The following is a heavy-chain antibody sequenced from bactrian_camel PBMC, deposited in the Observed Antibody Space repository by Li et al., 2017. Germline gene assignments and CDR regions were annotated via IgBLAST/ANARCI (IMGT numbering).Heavy chain of an antibody. D-gene: IGHD7*01. Sequence: VQLVESGGGLVQPGESLRLSCAASGFTFSSYDMIWVRQAPEKGLEWVSSLNGDGTMTYYTDAVKGRFTISQDNAENTVYLQMNSLKPEDTAMYYCAAAQSDVNWRCRLSAPFGYWGQGTQVTVS. CDR2: LNGDGTMT. J-gene: IGHJ6*01. V-gene: IGHV3-2*01. CDR1: GFTFSSYD. CDR3: AAAQSDVNWRCRLSAPFGY.